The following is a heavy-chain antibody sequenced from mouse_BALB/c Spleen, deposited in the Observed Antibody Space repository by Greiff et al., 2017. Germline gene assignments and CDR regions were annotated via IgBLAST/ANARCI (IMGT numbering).Heavy chain of an antibody. CDR1: GFTFSSYG. J-gene: IGHJ2*01. D-gene: IGHD1-2*01. V-gene: IGHV5-6*01. CDR3: ARQSLLRLQDYFDY. CDR2: ISSGGSYT. Sequence: EVHLVESGGDLVKPGGSLKLSCAASGFTFSSYGMSWVRQTPDKRLEWVATISSGGSYTYYPDSVKGRFTIYRDNAKNTLYLQMSSLKSEDTAMYYFARQSLLRLQDYFDYWGQGTTLTVSS.